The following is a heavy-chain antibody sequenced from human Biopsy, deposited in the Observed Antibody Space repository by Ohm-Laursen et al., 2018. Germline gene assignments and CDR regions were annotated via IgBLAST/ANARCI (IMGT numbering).Heavy chain of an antibody. D-gene: IGHD1-20*01. CDR2: INSDGTNT. J-gene: IGHJ4*02. V-gene: IGHV3-74*01. Sequence: SLRLSCTASGFTFRSYWMHWVRQAPGKGLVWVSRINSDGTNTNYADSVKGRFTISRVNAKDTLYLQMNGLRAEDTAVYYCARSSNWNDWSFDYWGQGTVVTVPS. CDR1: GFTFRSYW. CDR3: ARSSNWNDWSFDY.